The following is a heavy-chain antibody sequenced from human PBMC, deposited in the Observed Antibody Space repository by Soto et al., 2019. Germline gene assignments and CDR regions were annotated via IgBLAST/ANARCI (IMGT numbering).Heavy chain of an antibody. CDR3: ARDSKAARQDYYYYGMDV. V-gene: IGHV4-31*03. CDR2: IYYSGST. J-gene: IGHJ6*02. CDR1: GGSISSGGYY. Sequence: SETLSLTCTVSGGSISSGGYYWSWIRQHPGKGLEWIGYIYYSGSTYYNPSLKSRVTISVDTSKNQFSLKLSSVTAADTAVYYCARDSKAARQDYYYYGMDVWGQGTTVTVSS. D-gene: IGHD6-6*01.